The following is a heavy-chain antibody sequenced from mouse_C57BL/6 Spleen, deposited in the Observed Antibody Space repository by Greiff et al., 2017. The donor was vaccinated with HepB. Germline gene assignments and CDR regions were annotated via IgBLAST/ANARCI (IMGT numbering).Heavy chain of an antibody. J-gene: IGHJ4*01. D-gene: IGHD2-4*01. CDR3: ARTYDYDVGAMDY. V-gene: IGHV1-64*01. CDR1: GYTFTSYW. CDR2: IHPNSGST. Sequence: VQLQQPGAELVKPGASVKLSCKASGYTFTSYWMHWVKQRPGQGLEWIGMIHPNSGSTNYNEKFKSKATLTVDKSSSTAYMQLSSLTSEDSAVYYCARTYDYDVGAMDYWGQGTSVTVSS.